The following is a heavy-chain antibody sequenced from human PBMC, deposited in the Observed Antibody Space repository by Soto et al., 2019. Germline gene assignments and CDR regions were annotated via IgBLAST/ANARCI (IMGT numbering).Heavy chain of an antibody. V-gene: IGHV3-53*01. CDR3: ARHSSSWYYGMDV. D-gene: IGHD6-13*01. Sequence: GGSLRLSCAASGFTVSSYYMSWVRQAPGKGLEWVTVIYSGGTTYYADSVKGRFTISRDNSKNTLFLQMNSLRAEDTALYYCARHSSSWYYGMDVWGQGTTVTVSS. CDR2: IYSGGTT. CDR1: GFTVSSYY. J-gene: IGHJ6*02.